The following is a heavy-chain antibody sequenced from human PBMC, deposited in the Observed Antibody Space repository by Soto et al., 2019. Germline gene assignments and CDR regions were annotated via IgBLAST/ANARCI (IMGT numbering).Heavy chain of an antibody. J-gene: IGHJ2*01. CDR2: ISGGGDAT. D-gene: IGHD2-21*01. CDR1: GFTFINYA. V-gene: IGHV3-23*01. Sequence: EVQLLESGGDSVQPGGSVRLSCAGSGFTFINYAMNWVRQAPGKGLEWVSTISGGGDATFFAYSVRGRFAFSRDNCKNTVTLQMNSLGVDDTAVYYCARKVVGSTSRPDYWYFDLWGRGTLVTVSS. CDR3: ARKVVGSTSRPDYWYFDL.